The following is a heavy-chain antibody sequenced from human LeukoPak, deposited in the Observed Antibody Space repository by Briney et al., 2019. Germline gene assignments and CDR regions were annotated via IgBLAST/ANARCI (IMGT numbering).Heavy chain of an antibody. V-gene: IGHV1-2*02. CDR1: GYTFTGYY. D-gene: IGHD3-10*01. CDR3: AGALYYYGSGSYPDGGCWFDP. CDR2: INPNSGGT. Sequence: ASVKVSCKASGYTFTGYYMHWVRQAPGQGLEWVGWINPNSGGTNYAQKFQGRVTMTRDTSISTAYMELSRLRSDDTAVYYCAGALYYYGSGSYPDGGCWFDPWGQGTLVTVSS. J-gene: IGHJ5*02.